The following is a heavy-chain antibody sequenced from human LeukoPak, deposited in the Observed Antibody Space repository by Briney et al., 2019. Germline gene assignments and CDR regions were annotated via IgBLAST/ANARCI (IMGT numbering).Heavy chain of an antibody. Sequence: SVKVSCKASGGTFSSYAISWVRQAPGQGLEWMGGIIPIFGTANYAQKFQGRVTITADESTSTAYMELSSLRSEDTAVYYCATDYGGNPYYFDYWGQGTLVTVSS. CDR2: IIPIFGTA. CDR1: GGTFSSYA. V-gene: IGHV1-69*13. CDR3: ATDYGGNPYYFDY. J-gene: IGHJ4*02. D-gene: IGHD4-23*01.